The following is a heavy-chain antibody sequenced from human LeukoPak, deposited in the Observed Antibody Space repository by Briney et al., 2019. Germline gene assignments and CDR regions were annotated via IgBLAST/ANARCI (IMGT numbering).Heavy chain of an antibody. V-gene: IGHV3-7*01. CDR3: ARSGKSWRFYSSSYFDY. CDR1: GFTFSSYW. Sequence: GGSLRLSCAASGFTFSSYWMSWVRQAPGKGLEWVANIKQDGSEKYYVDSVKGRFTISRDNAKNSLYLQMNSLRAEDTAVYYCARSGKSWRFYSSSYFDYWGQGTLVTVSS. J-gene: IGHJ4*02. D-gene: IGHD6-6*01. CDR2: IKQDGSEK.